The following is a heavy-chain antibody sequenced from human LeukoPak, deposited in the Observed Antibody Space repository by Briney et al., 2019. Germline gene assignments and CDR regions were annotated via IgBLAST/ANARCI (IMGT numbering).Heavy chain of an antibody. V-gene: IGHV3-33*08. CDR2: IWDDGSNK. CDR1: GFTLSNYG. J-gene: IGHJ4*02. CDR3: ARHGSGCGSTSFSLDF. D-gene: IGHD2-2*01. Sequence: PGGSLRLSCVASGFTLSNYGMHGLRQTPDKGLEWVAVIWDDGSNKYYADSVKGRFTISRDNSKNTLCLEMNSLRAEDTAVYYCARHGSGCGSTSFSLDFWGQGTLVTVSS.